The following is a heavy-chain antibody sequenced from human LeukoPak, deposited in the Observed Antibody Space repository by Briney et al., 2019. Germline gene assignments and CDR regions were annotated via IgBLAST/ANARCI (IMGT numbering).Heavy chain of an antibody. CDR1: GGSISSYY. D-gene: IGHD1-1*01. CDR3: ARDRRELERRWFDP. Sequence: SETLSLTCTVSGGSISSYYWSWIRQPAGKGLEWIGRIYTSGSTNYNHNLKGRVTMSVDMSKNPFYLKLSSVTAADTAVYYCARDRRELERRWFDPWGQGTLVTVSS. J-gene: IGHJ5*02. CDR2: IYTSGST. V-gene: IGHV4-4*07.